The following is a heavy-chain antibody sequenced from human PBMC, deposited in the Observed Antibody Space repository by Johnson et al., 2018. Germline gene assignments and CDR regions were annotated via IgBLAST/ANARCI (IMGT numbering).Heavy chain of an antibody. J-gene: IGHJ6*02. Sequence: VQLVESGAEVKKPGESLKISCKGSGYSFTSYWIGWVRQMPGKGLEWMGIIYPGDSDTRYSPSFQGQVTISADKSISTAYLQWSSLKASDTARYYCALLGGDGYNSHYYYGMDVWGQGTTVTVSS. CDR1: GYSFTSYW. D-gene: IGHD5-24*01. V-gene: IGHV5-51*01. CDR2: IYPGDSDT. CDR3: ALLGGDGYNSHYYYGMDV.